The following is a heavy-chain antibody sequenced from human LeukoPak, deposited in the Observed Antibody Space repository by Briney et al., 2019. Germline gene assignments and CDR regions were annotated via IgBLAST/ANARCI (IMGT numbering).Heavy chain of an antibody. CDR3: ARLRAGDAFDI. J-gene: IGHJ3*02. Sequence: PSETLSLTCTVSGVSISSYYWSWIRQPPGKGLEWIGYIYYSGSTNYNPSLKSRVTISVDTSKNQFSLKLSSVTAADTAVYYCARLRAGDAFDIWGQGTMVTVSS. V-gene: IGHV4-59*08. CDR1: GVSISSYY. CDR2: IYYSGST. D-gene: IGHD6-19*01.